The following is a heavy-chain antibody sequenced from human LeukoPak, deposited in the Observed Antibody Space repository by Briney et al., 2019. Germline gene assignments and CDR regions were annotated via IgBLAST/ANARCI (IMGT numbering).Heavy chain of an antibody. V-gene: IGHV3-53*01. CDR1: GFTVSSNY. D-gene: IGHD2-21*02. Sequence: PGGSLRLSCAASGFTVSSNYMSWVRQAPGKGLEWVSVIYSGGSTYYADSVKGRFTISRDNSKNTLYLQMNSLRAEDTAVYYCAGAAIRSYSDYWGQGTLVTVSS. CDR2: IYSGGST. J-gene: IGHJ4*02. CDR3: AGAAIRSYSDY.